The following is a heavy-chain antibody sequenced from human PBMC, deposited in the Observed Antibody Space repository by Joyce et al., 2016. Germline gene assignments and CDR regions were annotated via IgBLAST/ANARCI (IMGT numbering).Heavy chain of an antibody. CDR1: GFSFRYFW. CDR2: INEDGSEK. J-gene: IGHJ5*02. CDR3: TRGSGTGWFDP. V-gene: IGHV3-7*03. Sequence: EVYLVEFGGGLVQPGGSLRLSCAASGFSFRYFWMDWVRQAPGKGLEWVAQINEDGSEKNYMDSLRGRFTISRDNAKNSVDLQINSLRVEDTAVYYCTRGSGTGWFDPWGQGTLVTVSS. D-gene: IGHD6-13*01.